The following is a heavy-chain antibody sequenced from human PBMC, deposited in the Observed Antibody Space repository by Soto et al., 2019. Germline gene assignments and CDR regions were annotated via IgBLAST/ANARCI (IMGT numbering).Heavy chain of an antibody. Sequence: QVQLVQSGAEVKKPGASVKVSCKASGYTFTSYDINWVRQATGQGLEWMGWMNPNSGNTGYAQKCQGRVNMTRNTSISTAYMELSSVRSEDTAVYYCARGNDYGEGDAFDIWGQGTMVTVSS. CDR1: GYTFTSYD. V-gene: IGHV1-8*01. D-gene: IGHD4-17*01. CDR2: MNPNSGNT. J-gene: IGHJ3*02. CDR3: ARGNDYGEGDAFDI.